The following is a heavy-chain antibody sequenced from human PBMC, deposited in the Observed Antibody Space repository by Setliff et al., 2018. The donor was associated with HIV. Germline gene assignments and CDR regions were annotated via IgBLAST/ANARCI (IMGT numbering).Heavy chain of an antibody. J-gene: IGHJ4*02. Sequence: LRLSCAASGFTFSSFAMTWVRQAPGKGLEWVSAISGRGGSTYYADSVKGRFTISRDNSKNTLYLQMNSLRAEDTAVYYCAKDHKGYYYDSSGYHYEGVDYWGQGALVTVSS. V-gene: IGHV3-23*01. CDR1: GFTFSSFA. CDR2: ISGRGGST. D-gene: IGHD3-22*01. CDR3: AKDHKGYYYDSSGYHYEGVDY.